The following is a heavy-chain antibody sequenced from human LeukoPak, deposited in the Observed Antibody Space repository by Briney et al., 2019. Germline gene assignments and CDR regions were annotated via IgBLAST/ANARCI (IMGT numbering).Heavy chain of an antibody. CDR1: GGSFSGYY. V-gene: IGHV4-34*01. D-gene: IGHD3-10*01. CDR2: INHSGST. J-gene: IGHJ5*02. Sequence: SETLSLTCAVYGGSFSGYYWSWIRQPPGKGLEWIGEINHSGSTNYNPSLKSRVTISVDTSKNQFSLKLSSVTAADTAVYYCARVSYGSGSYFITAWGQGTLVTVSS. CDR3: ARVSYGSGSYFITA.